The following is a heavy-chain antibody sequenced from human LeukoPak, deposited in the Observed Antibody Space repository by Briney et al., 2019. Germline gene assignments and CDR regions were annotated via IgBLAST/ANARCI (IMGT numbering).Heavy chain of an antibody. CDR3: ARDAKYYYGSRTYFFFEY. J-gene: IGHJ4*02. CDR2: INHSGST. V-gene: IGHV4-34*01. D-gene: IGHD3-10*01. Sequence: PSETLSLTCAVYGGSFSGYYWSWIRQPPGKGLEWIGEINHSGSTNYNPSLKSRVTISVDTSKNQFSLKLSSVTAADTAIYCARDAKYYYGSRTYFFFEYWGQGTLLSVSS. CDR1: GGSFSGYY.